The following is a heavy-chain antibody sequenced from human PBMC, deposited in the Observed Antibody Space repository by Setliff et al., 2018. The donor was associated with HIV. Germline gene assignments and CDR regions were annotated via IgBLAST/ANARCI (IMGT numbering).Heavy chain of an antibody. CDR3: ARDPGYFDWLRSYRHCYGMDV. J-gene: IGHJ6*02. D-gene: IGHD3-9*01. V-gene: IGHV4-38-2*02. Sequence: PSETLSLTCAVSGYSINSGYYWGWIRQPPGKGLEWIGNIYHSGNTYDNPSLKSRVTISVDTSKNQFSLKLSSVTAADTAVYFCARDPGYFDWLRSYRHCYGMDVGGQGTTVTVSS. CDR2: IYHSGNT. CDR1: GYSINSGYY.